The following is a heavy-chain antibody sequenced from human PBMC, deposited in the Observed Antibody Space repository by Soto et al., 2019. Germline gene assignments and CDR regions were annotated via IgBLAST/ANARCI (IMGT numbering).Heavy chain of an antibody. J-gene: IGHJ6*02. Sequence: QVQLQESGPGLVKPSQTLSITCTVSGGSISSGDYYWSWIRQPPGKGLEWIRHVYYSGNTYYNPSVKSRVTISVDTSKNQFSLKLSSVTAADTAVYYCARSEGLNYYYGMDVWGQGTTVTVS. CDR3: ARSEGLNYYYGMDV. CDR2: VYYSGNT. V-gene: IGHV4-30-4*01. CDR1: GGSISSGDYY.